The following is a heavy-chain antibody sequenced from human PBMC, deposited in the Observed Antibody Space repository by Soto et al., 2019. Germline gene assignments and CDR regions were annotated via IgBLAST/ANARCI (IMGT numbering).Heavy chain of an antibody. CDR1: GGTFSSYA. CDR3: ARALGQYCSGGSCYEFDY. V-gene: IGHV1-69*04. D-gene: IGHD2-15*01. CDR2: IIPILGIA. Sequence: SVKVSCKASGGTFSSYAISWVRQAPGQGLEWMGRIIPILGIANYAQKFQGRVTITADKSTSTAYMELSSLRSEDTAVYYCARALGQYCSGGSCYEFDYWGQGTLVTVSS. J-gene: IGHJ4*02.